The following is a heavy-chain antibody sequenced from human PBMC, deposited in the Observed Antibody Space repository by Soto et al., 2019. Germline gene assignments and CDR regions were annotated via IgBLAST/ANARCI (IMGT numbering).Heavy chain of an antibody. Sequence: EVQLLESGGGLVQPGGSLRLSCAASGFTFSSYAMNWVRQVPGKGLEWVSSISGSGGTTHYADSVEGRITISRDNSRNTVYLQMNSLRAEDTALYYCAKDSYDSSGYYQNYWGQGTLVTVSS. J-gene: IGHJ4*02. V-gene: IGHV3-23*01. CDR1: GFTFSSYA. CDR3: AKDSYDSSGYYQNY. CDR2: ISGSGGTT. D-gene: IGHD3-22*01.